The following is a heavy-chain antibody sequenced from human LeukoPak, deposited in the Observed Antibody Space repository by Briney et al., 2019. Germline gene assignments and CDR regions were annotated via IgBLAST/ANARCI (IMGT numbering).Heavy chain of an antibody. CDR1: GYTFTGYY. J-gene: IGHJ3*02. D-gene: IGHD2-2*01. CDR2: INPNSGVT. Sequence: GASVKVSCKASGYTFTGYYMHWVRQAPGQGLEWMGWINPNSGVTNYAQKFQGRVTMTRDTSISTVYMELSRLRSDDTAVYYCARDCGDEGYCSSTTSFDIWGQGTMVTVSS. CDR3: ARDCGDEGYCSSTTSFDI. V-gene: IGHV1-2*02.